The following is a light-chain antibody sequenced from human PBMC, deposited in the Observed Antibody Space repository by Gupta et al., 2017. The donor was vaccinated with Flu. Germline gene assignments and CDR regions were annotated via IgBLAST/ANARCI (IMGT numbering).Light chain of an antibody. Sequence: SPSNLSASVGDRVTSTCRDSQTVNNWLDWYQQKPGKAPKLLIYEASRGESGVPYRFSGSGYGTEFTLTRSSRQTEDFANYYCQQDNGWRTFGQGTKVEN. J-gene: IGKJ1*01. CDR3: QQDNGWRT. CDR1: QTVNNW. CDR2: EAS. V-gene: IGKV1-5*03.